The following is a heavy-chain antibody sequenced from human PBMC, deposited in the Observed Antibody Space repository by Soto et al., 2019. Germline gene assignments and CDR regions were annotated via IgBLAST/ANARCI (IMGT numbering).Heavy chain of an antibody. CDR3: ARPSISAPGTY. Sequence: EVQLLESGGGLVQPGGSLRLSCAASGFTFSSYAINWVRQAPGKGLEWVSTISGSGDSRYYADSVKGRFTISRDNSKNTLYLQMNSLTADDTAIYYCARPSISAPGTYWGQGTLVTASP. D-gene: IGHD6-13*01. V-gene: IGHV3-23*01. J-gene: IGHJ4*02. CDR1: GFTFSSYA. CDR2: ISGSGDSR.